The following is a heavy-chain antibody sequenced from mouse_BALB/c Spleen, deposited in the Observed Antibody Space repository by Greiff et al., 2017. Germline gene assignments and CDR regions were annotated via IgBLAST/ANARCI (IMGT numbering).Heavy chain of an antibody. V-gene: IGHV1S22*01. CDR2: IYPGSGST. CDR3: PGGTRDY. J-gene: IGHJ2*01. Sequence: LQQPGSELVRPGASVKLSCKASGYTFTSYWMHWVKQRPGQGLEWIGNIYPGSGSTNYDEKFKSKATLTVDTSSSTAYMQLSSLTSEDSAIYYCPGGTRDYWGQGTTLTVSS. D-gene: IGHD3-3*01. CDR1: GYTFTSYW.